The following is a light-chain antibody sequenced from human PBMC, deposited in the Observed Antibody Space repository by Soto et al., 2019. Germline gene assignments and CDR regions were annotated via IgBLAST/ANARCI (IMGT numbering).Light chain of an antibody. V-gene: IGKV3D-15*01. CDR3: QQYYKRPPWT. CDR1: QNVSDN. J-gene: IGKJ1*01. Sequence: VMTQSPATLSASPGDSVALSCRSSQNVSDNLAWYQQKPGQAPRLLIYDSSARASDVPVRFSGGGTGAEFTLTISKLQTEDFAVYICQQYYKRPPWTFGQGTKVDIK. CDR2: DSS.